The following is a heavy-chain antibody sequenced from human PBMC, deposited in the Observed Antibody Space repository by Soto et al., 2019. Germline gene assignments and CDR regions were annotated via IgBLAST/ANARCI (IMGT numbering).Heavy chain of an antibody. Sequence: EVQLLESGGGLVQPGGSLRLSCAASGFTFSSYTMSWVRQAPGKGLEWISAVSGSGCSTYYADSVKGRFTISRDNSKNTLYLQMNKLRAEDTAVYYCAKPPDYNWNDYWRQGTLVTVAS. D-gene: IGHD1-20*01. CDR2: VSGSGCST. CDR3: AKPPDYNWNDY. J-gene: IGHJ4*02. CDR1: GFTFSSYT. V-gene: IGHV3-23*01.